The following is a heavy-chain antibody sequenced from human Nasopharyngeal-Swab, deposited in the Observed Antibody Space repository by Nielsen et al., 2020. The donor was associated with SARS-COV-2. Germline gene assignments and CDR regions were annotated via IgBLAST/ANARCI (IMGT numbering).Heavy chain of an antibody. D-gene: IGHD6-13*01. J-gene: IGHJ6*02. CDR3: ARDTRSSWYYYYGMDV. V-gene: IGHV7-4-1*02. Sequence: ASVKVSCKASGYTFTSYAMNWERQAPGQGLEWMGWINTNTGNPTYAQVFTGRFVFTLDTSVSTAYLQISSLKAEDTAVYYCARDTRSSWYYYYGMDVWGQGTTVTVSS. CDR2: INTNTGNP. CDR1: GYTFTSYA.